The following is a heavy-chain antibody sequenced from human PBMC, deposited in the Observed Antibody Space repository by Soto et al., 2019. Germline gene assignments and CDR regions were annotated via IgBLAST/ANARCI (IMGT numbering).Heavy chain of an antibody. CDR3: VSDRGYGHASVPYS. Sequence: QAQLVASGGGVVQPGRSLRLSCAASGFAFSSYGMHWVRQAPGTGLEWVAVISYDGSLQHYADSVKGRFTISIDNSKNMVLLQISSLRAEDTAVYYCVSDRGYGHASVPYSWGQGTLVSVSS. V-gene: IGHV3-30*03. CDR2: ISYDGSLQ. D-gene: IGHD5-18*01. CDR1: GFAFSSYG. J-gene: IGHJ4*02.